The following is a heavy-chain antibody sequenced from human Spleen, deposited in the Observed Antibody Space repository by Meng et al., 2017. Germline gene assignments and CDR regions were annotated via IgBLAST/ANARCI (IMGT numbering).Heavy chain of an antibody. CDR3: ARVFGPNYYDSSGYEDY. V-gene: IGHV1-2*06. D-gene: IGHD3-22*01. CDR2: INPNSGGT. Sequence: ASVKVSCKASGYTFTGYYMHWVRQAPGQGLEWMGRINPNSGGTNYAQKFQGRVTMTRDTSISTAYMELSRLRSDDTAVYYRARVFGPNYYDSSGYEDYWGQGTLVTVSS. J-gene: IGHJ4*02. CDR1: GYTFTGYY.